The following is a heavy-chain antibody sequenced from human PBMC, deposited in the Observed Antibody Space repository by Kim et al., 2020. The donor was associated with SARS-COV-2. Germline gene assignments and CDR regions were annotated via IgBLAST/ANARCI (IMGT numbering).Heavy chain of an antibody. D-gene: IGHD2-15*01. V-gene: IGHV3-23*01. J-gene: IGHJ4*02. CDR1: GFTFSSDA. Sequence: GGSLRLSCTASGFTFSSDAISWVRQAPGKGLEWVSAIRGYSDRGVYADSVKGRFTVSGDNSKTTAYLQMNNLRVEDTAVYYCATLPWWQRCHWGQGTLVTVSS. CDR3: ATLPWWQRCH. CDR2: IRGYSDRG.